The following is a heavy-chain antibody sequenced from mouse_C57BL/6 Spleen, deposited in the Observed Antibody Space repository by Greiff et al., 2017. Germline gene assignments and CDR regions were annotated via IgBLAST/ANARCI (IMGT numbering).Heavy chain of an antibody. CDR3: ARLDVNYGYFGY. V-gene: IGHV1-81*01. CDR1: GYTFTSSG. J-gene: IGHJ2*01. CDR2: SYPRRGNT. Sequence: QVQLQQSGAELARPGASVQLSCKASGYTFTSSGISWVKQRTGQGLESIGESYPRRGNTYSNEKFKGKATLTADKFSSTAYMGLRSLTSEDSAVYFCARLDVNYGYFGYWGQGATLTVSS. D-gene: IGHD2-1*01.